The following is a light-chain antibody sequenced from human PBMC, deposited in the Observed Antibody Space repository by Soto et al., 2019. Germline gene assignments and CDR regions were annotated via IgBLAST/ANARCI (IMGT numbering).Light chain of an antibody. J-gene: IGKJ1*01. CDR3: QQYNSYSKT. Sequence: DIQMTQSPSTLSASLGDRVTITCRASQSISYWLARYQQKPGNAPKLLIYAASSLESGVPSRFSGSGSGTEFTLTISSLQPDDSASYYCQQYNSYSKTFGQGTKVDIK. V-gene: IGKV1-5*01. CDR1: QSISYW. CDR2: AAS.